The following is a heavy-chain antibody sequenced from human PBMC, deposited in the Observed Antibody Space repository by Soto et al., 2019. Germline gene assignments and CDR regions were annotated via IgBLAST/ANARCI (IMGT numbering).Heavy chain of an antibody. CDR2: IYYSGST. CDR3: ARLWAPIVGATYAFDI. D-gene: IGHD1-26*01. CDR1: GGSISSYY. Sequence: SETLSLTCTVSGGSISSYYWSWIRPPPGKGLEWIGYIYYSGSTNYNPSLKSRVTISVDTSKNQFSLKLSSVTAADTAVYYCARLWAPIVGATYAFDIWGQGTMVTVSS. V-gene: IGHV4-59*01. J-gene: IGHJ3*02.